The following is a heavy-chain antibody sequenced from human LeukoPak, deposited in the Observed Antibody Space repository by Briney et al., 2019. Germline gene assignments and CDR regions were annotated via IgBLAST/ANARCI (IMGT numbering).Heavy chain of an antibody. CDR2: IKQDGSEK. V-gene: IGHV3-7*01. CDR1: GFTFSTYW. CDR3: ARWAAIVSPYDYGMDV. Sequence: GGSLRLSCTASGFTFSTYWMSWVRQAPGKGLEWVANIKQDGSEKYYVDSVKGRFTISRDNAKNSLYLQMNSLRAEDTAVYYCARWAAIVSPYDYGMDVWGQGTTVTVSS. J-gene: IGHJ6*02. D-gene: IGHD5-18*01.